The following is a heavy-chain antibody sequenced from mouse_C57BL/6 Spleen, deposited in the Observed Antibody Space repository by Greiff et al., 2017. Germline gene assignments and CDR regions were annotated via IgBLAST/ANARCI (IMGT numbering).Heavy chain of an antibody. D-gene: IGHD1-1*01. J-gene: IGHJ2*01. CDR2: IYPNSGST. CDR1: GYTFTSYW. CDR3: SRDYYGSSYFDY. Sequence: VQLQQPGAELVKPGASVKLSCKASGYTFTSYWMNWVKQRPGQGLEWIGKIYPNSGSTNYNEKFKRKGKLTVDTSSSTAYMQLSSLTSEDSAVYYCSRDYYGSSYFDYCGQGPLLPVSS. V-gene: IGHV1-64*01.